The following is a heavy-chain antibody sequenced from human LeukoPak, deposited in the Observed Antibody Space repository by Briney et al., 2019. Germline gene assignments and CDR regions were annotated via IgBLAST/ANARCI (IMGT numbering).Heavy chain of an antibody. CDR3: AKFSGYYYGMDV. CDR1: GFTFDDYA. J-gene: IGHJ6*02. Sequence: QAGRSLRLSWAASGFTFDDYAMHWVRQAPGKGLEWVSGISWNSGSIGYADSVKGRFTISRDNAKNSLYLQMNSLRAEDTALYYCAKFSGYYYGMDVWGQGTTVTVSS. V-gene: IGHV3-9*01. CDR2: ISWNSGSI.